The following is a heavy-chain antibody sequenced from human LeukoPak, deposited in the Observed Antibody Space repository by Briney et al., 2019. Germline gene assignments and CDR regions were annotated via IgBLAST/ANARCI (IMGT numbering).Heavy chain of an antibody. Sequence: GGSLRLSCAASGFTFSKYAMSWVRQAPGKGLEWVAVISYDGTEKHYADSVKGRFTISRDNSKNTLYLQMNSLRAEDTAVYYCASGYCSSTSCPQAAFDIWGQGTMVTVSS. V-gene: IGHV3-30-3*01. D-gene: IGHD2-2*03. CDR3: ASGYCSSTSCPQAAFDI. J-gene: IGHJ3*02. CDR2: ISYDGTEK. CDR1: GFTFSKYA.